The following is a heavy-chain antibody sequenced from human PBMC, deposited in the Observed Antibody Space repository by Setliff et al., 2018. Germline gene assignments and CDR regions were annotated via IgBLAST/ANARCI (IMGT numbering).Heavy chain of an antibody. CDR1: GYSISSGYY. CDR2: IYHSGST. CDR3: ARGIEPLLPVPDY. J-gene: IGHJ4*02. V-gene: IGHV4-38-2*02. Sequence: SETLSLTCTVSGYSISSGYYWGWIRQPPGKGLEWIGSIYHSGSTYYNPSLRSRVTISVDTSKNQFSLKLSSATAADTAVYYCARGIEPLLPVPDYWGQGTLVTVSS. D-gene: IGHD3-10*01.